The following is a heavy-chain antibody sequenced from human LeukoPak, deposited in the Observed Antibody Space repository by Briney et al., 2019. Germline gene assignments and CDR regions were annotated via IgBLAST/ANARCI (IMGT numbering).Heavy chain of an antibody. CDR3: ARDLEGYCSGGRCSVDY. D-gene: IGHD2-15*01. J-gene: IGHJ4*02. CDR2: IDTDGIDT. CDR1: GFTFSSYW. V-gene: IGHV3-74*01. Sequence: PGGSLRLSCAVSGFTFSSYWMHWVRQAPGKGLVWVSRIDTDGIDTAYADSVKGRFTISRDNAKNTLYLQMNSLRAEDTAVYFCARDLEGYCSGGRCSVDYWGQGALVTVSS.